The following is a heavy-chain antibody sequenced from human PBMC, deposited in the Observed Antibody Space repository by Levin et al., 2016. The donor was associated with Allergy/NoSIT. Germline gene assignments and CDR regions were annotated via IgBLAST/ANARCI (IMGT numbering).Heavy chain of an antibody. CDR1: GFTFSSYA. CDR2: ISSNGGST. V-gene: IGHV3-64*01. CDR3: ARGAHPLGLIILTGGNWFDP. Sequence: GESLKISCAASGFTFSSYAMHWVRQAPGKGLEYVSAISSNGGSTYYANSVKGRFTISRDNSKNTLYLQMGSLRAEDMAVYYCARGAHPLGLIILTGGNWFDPWGQGTLVTVSS. D-gene: IGHD3-9*01. J-gene: IGHJ5*02.